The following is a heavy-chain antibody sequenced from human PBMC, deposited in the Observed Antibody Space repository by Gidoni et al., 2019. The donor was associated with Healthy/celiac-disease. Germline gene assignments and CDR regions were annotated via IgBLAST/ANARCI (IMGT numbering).Heavy chain of an antibody. V-gene: IGHV3-33*08. J-gene: IGHJ6*02. CDR2: IWYDGSNK. D-gene: IGHD2-2*02. Sequence: QVQLVESGGGVVQPGRSLRLPCAPSGFTFSSYGMQWVRQAPGKGLGWVAVIWYDGSNKYYADSVKGRFTISRDNSKNTLYLQMNSLRAEDTAVYYCARGDCSSTSCYRVGYYYYGMDVWGQGTTVTVSS. CDR3: ARGDCSSTSCYRVGYYYYGMDV. CDR1: GFTFSSYG.